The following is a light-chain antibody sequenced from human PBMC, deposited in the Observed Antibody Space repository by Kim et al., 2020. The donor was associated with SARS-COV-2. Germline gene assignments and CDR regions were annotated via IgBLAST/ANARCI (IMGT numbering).Light chain of an antibody. Sequence: QSALTQPASVSGSLGLSITISCAGSTSDPTTYNLLSWYQQQPGKVPKLIIYEVTKRPSGVSNRFSGSKSGNTASLTISGLQAEDEADYYCCSYAGSSTWVFGGGTTLTVL. CDR3: CSYAGSSTWV. V-gene: IGLV2-23*02. CDR1: TSDPTTYNL. CDR2: EVT. J-gene: IGLJ3*02.